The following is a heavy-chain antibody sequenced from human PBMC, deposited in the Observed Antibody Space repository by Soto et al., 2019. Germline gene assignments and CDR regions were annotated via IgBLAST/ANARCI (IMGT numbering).Heavy chain of an antibody. J-gene: IGHJ4*02. CDR1: GYTFTSYA. D-gene: IGHD6-19*01. CDR2: INAGNGNT. V-gene: IGHV1-3*01. Sequence: GASVKVSCKASGYTFTSYAMHWVRQAPGQRLEWIGWINAGNGNTKYSQKFQGRVTITRDTSASTAYMELSSLRSEDTAVYYCARDLAVAGPVDYWGQGTLVTAPQ. CDR3: ARDLAVAGPVDY.